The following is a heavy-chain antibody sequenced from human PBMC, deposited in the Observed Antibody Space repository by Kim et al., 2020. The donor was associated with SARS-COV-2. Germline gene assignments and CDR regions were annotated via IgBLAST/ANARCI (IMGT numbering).Heavy chain of an antibody. CDR3: ARGPHEGVQYDYIWGSYRYMTDY. J-gene: IGHJ4*02. D-gene: IGHD3-16*02. CDR1: GFTFSSYA. V-gene: IGHV3-30-3*01. Sequence: GGSLRLSCAASGFTFSSYAMHWVRQAPGKGLEWVAVISYDGSNKYYADSVKGRFTISRDNSKNTLYLQMNSLRAEDTAVYYCARGPHEGVQYDYIWGSYRYMTDYWGQGTLVTVSS. CDR2: ISYDGSNK.